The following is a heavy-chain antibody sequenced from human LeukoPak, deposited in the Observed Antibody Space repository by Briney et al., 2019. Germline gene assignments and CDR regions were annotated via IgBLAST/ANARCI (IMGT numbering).Heavy chain of an antibody. CDR3: ARDCSSTSCYMVFDY. Sequence: PGGSLRLSCAASGXTFSSYGMHWVRQAPGKGLEWVAVIWYDGSNKYYADSVKGRFTISRDHSKNTLYLQMNSLRAEDTAVYYCARDCSSTSCYMVFDYWGQGTLVTVSS. J-gene: IGHJ4*02. V-gene: IGHV3-33*08. D-gene: IGHD2-2*01. CDR2: IWYDGSNK. CDR1: GXTFSSYG.